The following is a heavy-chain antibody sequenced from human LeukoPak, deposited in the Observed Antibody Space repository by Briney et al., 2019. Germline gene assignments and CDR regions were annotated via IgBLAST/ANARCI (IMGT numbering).Heavy chain of an antibody. CDR1: GFTFSSYG. J-gene: IGHJ4*02. CDR3: ARDRAGSYEYDY. CDR2: IWYDGSNK. Sequence: RSLRLSCAASGFTFSSYGMHWVRQAPGKWLEWVAVIWYDGSNKYYADSVKGRFTISRDNSKNTLYLQMNSLRAEDTAVYYCARDRAGSYEYDYWGQGTLVTVSS. D-gene: IGHD2-15*01. V-gene: IGHV3-33*01.